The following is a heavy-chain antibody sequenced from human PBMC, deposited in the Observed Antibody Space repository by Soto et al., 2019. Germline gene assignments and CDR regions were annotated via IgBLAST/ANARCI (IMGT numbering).Heavy chain of an antibody. CDR1: GFTFSNYG. CDR2: LPEIGTNT. J-gene: IGHJ4*02. CDR3: AKKSGVGATWYFDY. Sequence: GGSLRLSCAASGFTFSNYGMSWVRQAPGKGLEWVSALPEIGTNTYYADSVKGRFTISRDNSKNTLFLQINNLRAGDTAVYYCAKKSGVGATWYFDYWGQGTLVTVSS. V-gene: IGHV3-23*01. D-gene: IGHD1-26*01.